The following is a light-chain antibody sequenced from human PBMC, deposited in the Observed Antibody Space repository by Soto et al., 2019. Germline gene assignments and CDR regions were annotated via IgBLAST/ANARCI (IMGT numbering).Light chain of an antibody. CDR1: QSVTTN. Sequence: EIVMTQSPATLSVSTGERVTLSCRASQSVTTNLAWYQQKPGQAPRLLLYGASTRATGLPARFSGSGSGTEFTLTISSLHSEDFAVYYCHQYNKWPRTFGQGTKVDIK. V-gene: IGKV3-15*01. CDR2: GAS. CDR3: HQYNKWPRT. J-gene: IGKJ1*01.